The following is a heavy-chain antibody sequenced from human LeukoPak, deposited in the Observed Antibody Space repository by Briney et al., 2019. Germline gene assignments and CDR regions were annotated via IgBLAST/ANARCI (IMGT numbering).Heavy chain of an antibody. D-gene: IGHD2-15*01. Sequence: ASVKVSCKASGYTFTGYYMHWVRQAPGQGLEWMGWINPNTDDTKYAQKFQDKATMTRDTSISTVYMDLNSLTSDDTAVYYCARGDTVVLIGSTEYYFDYWGQGTLVTVSS. V-gene: IGHV1-2*02. CDR3: ARGDTVVLIGSTEYYFDY. J-gene: IGHJ4*02. CDR1: GYTFTGYY. CDR2: INPNTDDT.